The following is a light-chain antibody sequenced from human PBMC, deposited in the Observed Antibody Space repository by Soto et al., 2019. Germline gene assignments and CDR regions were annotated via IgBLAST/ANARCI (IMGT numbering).Light chain of an antibody. J-gene: IGLJ2*01. CDR1: SSDVGGYNY. CDR3: SSYTSSSIVV. CDR2: DVS. V-gene: IGLV2-14*01. Sequence: ALTQPASVSGSPGQSITISCTGTSSDVGGYNYVSWYQQHPGKAPKLMIYDVSNRPSGVSNRFSGSKSGNTASLTISGLQAEDEADYYCSSYTSSSIVVFGGGTKLTVL.